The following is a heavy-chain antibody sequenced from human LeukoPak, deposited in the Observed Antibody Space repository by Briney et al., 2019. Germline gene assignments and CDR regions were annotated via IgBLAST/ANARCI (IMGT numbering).Heavy chain of an antibody. CDR3: AKAARLRFLEWLFDY. V-gene: IGHV3-30-3*01. CDR2: ISYDGSNK. Sequence: GGSLRLSCAASGFTFSSYAMHWVRQAPGKGLEWVAVISYDGSNKYYADSVKGRFTISRDNSKNTLYLQMNSLRAEDTAVYYCAKAARLRFLEWLFDYWGQGTLVTVSS. J-gene: IGHJ4*02. CDR1: GFTFSSYA. D-gene: IGHD3-3*01.